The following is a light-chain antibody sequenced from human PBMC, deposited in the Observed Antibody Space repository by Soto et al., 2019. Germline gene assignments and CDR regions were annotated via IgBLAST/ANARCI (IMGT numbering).Light chain of an antibody. J-gene: IGKJ4*01. Sequence: EVVMTQSPATLSVSPGERATLSCRASQSIGNDLAWYQQKPGQAPRLLIYGASSRATDIPARFSGSGSGTEFSLTISSLQSEDFAVYYCQQYSSSPLTFGGGTKVEIK. CDR1: QSIGND. V-gene: IGKV3-15*01. CDR3: QQYSSSPLT. CDR2: GAS.